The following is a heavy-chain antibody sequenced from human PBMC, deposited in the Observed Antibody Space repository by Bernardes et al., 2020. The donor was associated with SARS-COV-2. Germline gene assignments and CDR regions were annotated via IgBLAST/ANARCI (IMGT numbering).Heavy chain of an antibody. CDR2: INTDGSST. D-gene: IGHD2-8*01. Sequence: GGSLRLSCAASGFTFSNSWMHWVRQAPGKGLVWVARINTDGSSTSYADSVKGRFTISRDNAKNALFLQMNSLRAEDTAVYYCARGYCTNGVCSPWGQGTLVTVSS. J-gene: IGHJ5*02. CDR3: ARGYCTNGVCSP. CDR1: GFTFSNSW. V-gene: IGHV3-74*01.